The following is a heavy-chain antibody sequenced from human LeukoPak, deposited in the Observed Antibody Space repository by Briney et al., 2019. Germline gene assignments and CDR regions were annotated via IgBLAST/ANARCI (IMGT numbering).Heavy chain of an antibody. Sequence: GGSLRLSCAASGFTLNSYWMHWVRQDPGKGPVWVSRINSDGSSTAYADSVRGRFTISRDNAKNTLYLEINSLRAEDTAVYYCARDRMGAGPTTVDYWGQGTLVTVSS. CDR1: GFTLNSYW. CDR2: INSDGSST. J-gene: IGHJ4*02. CDR3: ARDRMGAGPTTVDY. D-gene: IGHD1-26*01. V-gene: IGHV3-74*01.